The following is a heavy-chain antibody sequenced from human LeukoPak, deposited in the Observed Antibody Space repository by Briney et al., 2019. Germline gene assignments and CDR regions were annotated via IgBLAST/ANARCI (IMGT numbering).Heavy chain of an antibody. CDR1: GFTVSNKY. J-gene: IGHJ3*02. Sequence: GGSLRHSCAASGFTVSNKYMTWVRQAPGKGLEWVSLIYSDGRTYYADSVKGRCTISRDNSKNTLYLQMNSLRVEDTAVYYCARGLFLSGYLDAFDIWGQGTVVTVSS. CDR3: ARGLFLSGYLDAFDI. D-gene: IGHD3-22*01. CDR2: IYSDGRT. V-gene: IGHV3-53*01.